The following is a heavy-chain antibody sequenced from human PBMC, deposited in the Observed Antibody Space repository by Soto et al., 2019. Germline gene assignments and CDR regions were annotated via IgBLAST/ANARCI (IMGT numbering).Heavy chain of an antibody. V-gene: IGHV4-4*07. Sequence: SETLSLTCTVSGASMNSYHWSWIRQPAGKGLEWIGHIHSSGSTNYNPSLKSRVTMSVDTSKNQFSLRLMSLTAADTAVYYCARDQGVAAAGITRFDPWGQGSLVTVSS. CDR2: IHSSGST. CDR1: GASMNSYH. J-gene: IGHJ5*02. D-gene: IGHD6-13*01. CDR3: ARDQGVAAAGITRFDP.